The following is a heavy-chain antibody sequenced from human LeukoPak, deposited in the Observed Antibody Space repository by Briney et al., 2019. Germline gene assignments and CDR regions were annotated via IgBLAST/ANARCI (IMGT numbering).Heavy chain of an antibody. D-gene: IGHD5-18*01. CDR3: ARAVGRYASTETAVDGLDY. Sequence: GRSLRLSCAASGFTFSRNGMHWVRQAPGKGLEWVALILYDGSKEYYADSVKGRLTISRDNSKNTLFLQIDSLRAEDTALYYCARAVGRYASTETAVDGLDYWGQGTLVTVSS. V-gene: IGHV3-33*01. CDR2: ILYDGSKE. CDR1: GFTFSRNG. J-gene: IGHJ4*02.